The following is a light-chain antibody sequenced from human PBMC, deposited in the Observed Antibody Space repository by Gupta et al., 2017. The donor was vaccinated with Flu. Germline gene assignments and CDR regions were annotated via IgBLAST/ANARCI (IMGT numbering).Light chain of an antibody. V-gene: IGLV3-25*02. Sequence: SSDLTQPPSVSVSPGQAARITCSGDALANQYTSWYQQRPGQAPVLMIYKDTERPSGTPERFSASRSGTTVTLTISGVQAEDEADYYCQSAVNGPWVFGGGTKLTVL. CDR1: ALANQY. CDR2: KDT. J-gene: IGLJ3*02. CDR3: QSAVNGPWV.